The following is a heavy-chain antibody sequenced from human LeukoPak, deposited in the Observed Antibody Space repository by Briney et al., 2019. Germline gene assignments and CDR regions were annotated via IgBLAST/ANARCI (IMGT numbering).Heavy chain of an antibody. CDR3: ARVGGDWGEGYFDY. CDR2: IRDSDSTI. Sequence: GGSLSLSCAASGFTFSDYYMRWTPHVPGKGREEVSYIRDSDSTIYYADPVKGRFTIPRDQAKNSPYLQMNSLRAEDRAFFYCARVGGDWGEGYFDYWGQGTLVTVSS. CDR1: GFTFSDYY. J-gene: IGHJ4*02. D-gene: IGHD3-16*01. V-gene: IGHV3-11*01.